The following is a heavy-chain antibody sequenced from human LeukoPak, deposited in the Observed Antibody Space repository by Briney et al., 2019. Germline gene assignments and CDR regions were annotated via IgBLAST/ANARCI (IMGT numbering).Heavy chain of an antibody. CDR3: ARGTMVRGVPRDY. Sequence: ASVKVSCKASGYTFTGYYMHWVRQAPGQGLEWMGRINPNSGGTNYAQKFQGRVTMTRGTSISTAYMELSRLRSDDTAVYYCARGTMVRGVPRDYWGQGTLVTVSS. D-gene: IGHD3-10*01. CDR1: GYTFTGYY. V-gene: IGHV1-2*06. CDR2: INPNSGGT. J-gene: IGHJ4*02.